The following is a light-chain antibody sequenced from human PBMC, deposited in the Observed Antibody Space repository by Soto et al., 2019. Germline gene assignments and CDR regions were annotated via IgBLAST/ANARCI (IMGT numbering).Light chain of an antibody. CDR1: SXXIXSNT. J-gene: IGLJ1*01. Sequence: QSVLTQPPSASGTPGQRVTXXXXGXSXXIXSNTVNWYQQLPGTAPKLLIYNNNQRPSGVPDRFSGSKSGTSASLAISGLQSEDEADYYCAAWDXSLNGLVFGTGTKLTVL. CDR3: AAWDXSLNGLV. V-gene: IGLV1-44*01. CDR2: NNN.